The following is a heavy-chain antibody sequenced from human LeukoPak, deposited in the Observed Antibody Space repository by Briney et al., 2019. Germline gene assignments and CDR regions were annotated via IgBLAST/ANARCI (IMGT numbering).Heavy chain of an antibody. D-gene: IGHD6-6*01. CDR2: ISSSSSYI. CDR1: GFTFSSYS. J-gene: IGHJ4*02. CDR3: AGRAARGYFDY. Sequence: GGSLRLSCAASGFTFSSYSMNWVRQAPGKGLEWVSSISSSSSYIYYADSVKGRFTISRDNAKNSLYLQMNSLRAEDTAVYYCAGRAARGYFDYWGQGTLVTVSS. V-gene: IGHV3-21*01.